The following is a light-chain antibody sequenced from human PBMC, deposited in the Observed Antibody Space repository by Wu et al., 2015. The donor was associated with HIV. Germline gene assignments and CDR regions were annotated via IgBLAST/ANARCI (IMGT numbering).Light chain of an antibody. J-gene: IGKJ2*01. CDR1: QDINRF. V-gene: IGKV1-39*01. CDR3: QQSYSSSVT. Sequence: DIQMTQSPSSLSASVGDRVTITCRASQDINRFLNWYQHKLGKAPKLLIYAASTLQSGVPSRFSGSGSGRDFTLTITGVQREDFATYFCQQSYSSSVTFGQGTKLEV. CDR2: AAS.